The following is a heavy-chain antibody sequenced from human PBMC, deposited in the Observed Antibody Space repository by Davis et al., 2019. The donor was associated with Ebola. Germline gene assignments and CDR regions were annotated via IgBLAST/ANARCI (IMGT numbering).Heavy chain of an antibody. J-gene: IGHJ6*04. CDR2: ISYDGSNK. V-gene: IGHV3-30*18. CDR3: AKDARPDDFWSGYNYGMGV. D-gene: IGHD3-3*01. CDR1: GFTSSSYG. Sequence: GGSLRLSCAASGFTSSSYGTHWVRQAPGKALERVAVISYDGSNKYYADSVKGRFTISRDNSKNTLYLQMNSLRAEDTAVYYCAKDARPDDFWSGYNYGMGVWGEGTTVTVSS.